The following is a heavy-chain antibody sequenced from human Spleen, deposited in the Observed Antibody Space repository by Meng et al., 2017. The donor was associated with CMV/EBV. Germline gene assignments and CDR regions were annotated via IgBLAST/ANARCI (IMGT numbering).Heavy chain of an antibody. CDR1: GFIFSRFD. CDR3: ARVLTVGSGSYSIGKHYGMDV. J-gene: IGHJ6*02. D-gene: IGHD3-10*01. Sequence: GGSLRLSCAASGFIFSRFDMHWVRQAPGKGLEWVGLISHDGTNKYYADSVKGRFTISRDNSKKTLDLQMNSLRAEATAVYFCARVLTVGSGSYSIGKHYGMDVWGQGTTVTVSS. CDR2: ISHDGTNK. V-gene: IGHV3-30-3*01.